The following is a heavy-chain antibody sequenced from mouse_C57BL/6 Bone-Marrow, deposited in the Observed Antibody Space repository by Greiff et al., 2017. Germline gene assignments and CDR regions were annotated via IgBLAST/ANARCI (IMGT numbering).Heavy chain of an antibody. CDR1: GFSFNTYA. CDR2: IRSKSNNYAT. D-gene: IGHD2-4*01. J-gene: IGHJ1*03. V-gene: IGHV10-1*01. Sequence: VQLQQSGGGLVQPKGSLKLSCAASGFSFNTYAMNWVRQAPGKGLEWVARIRSKSNNYATYYADSVKDRFTISRDDSESMLYLQMNNLKTEDTAMYYCVTHYDYDDEAYFDVWGTGTTVTVSS. CDR3: VTHYDYDDEAYFDV.